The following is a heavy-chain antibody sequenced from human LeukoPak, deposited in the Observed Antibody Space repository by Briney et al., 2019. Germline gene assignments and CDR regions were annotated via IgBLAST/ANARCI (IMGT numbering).Heavy chain of an antibody. V-gene: IGHV4-34*01. CDR2: INHSGST. CDR1: GGSFSGYY. J-gene: IGHJ4*02. D-gene: IGHD5-12*01. Sequence: SETLSLTCAVYGGSFSGYYWSWIRQAPGKGLEWIGEINHSGSTNYNPSLKSRVTISVDTSKNQFSLKLSSVTAADTAVYYCARGSPGYSGYPLDYWGQGTLVTVSS. CDR3: ARGSPGYSGYPLDY.